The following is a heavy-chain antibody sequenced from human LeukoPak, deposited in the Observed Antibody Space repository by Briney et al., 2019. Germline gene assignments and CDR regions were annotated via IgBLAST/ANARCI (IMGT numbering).Heavy chain of an antibody. J-gene: IGHJ4*02. CDR1: GFTFSSYN. CDR2: ISSSSSTT. D-gene: IGHD1-1*01. V-gene: IGHV3-48*02. CDR3: ARGRSGTRYHFDY. Sequence: GGSLRLSCAASGFTFSSYNINWVRQAPGKGLERVSYISSSSSTTYYADSVKGRFTISRDNANNSLYLQMNSLRDEDTAVYYCARGRSGTRYHFDYWGQGTLVTVSS.